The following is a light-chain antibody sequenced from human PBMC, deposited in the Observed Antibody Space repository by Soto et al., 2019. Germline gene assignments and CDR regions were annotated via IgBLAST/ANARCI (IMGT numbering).Light chain of an antibody. CDR1: QTVRNNY. CDR2: DAS. CDR3: QQYGSSPSIT. V-gene: IGKV3-20*01. Sequence: EIVWTQSPATLSLSPGERATPSCRASQTVRNNYLAWYQQKPGQAPRLLIYDASSRATGIPDRFSGGGSGTDFTLTISRLEPEDFAVYYCQQYGSSPSITFGQGTRLEIK. J-gene: IGKJ5*01.